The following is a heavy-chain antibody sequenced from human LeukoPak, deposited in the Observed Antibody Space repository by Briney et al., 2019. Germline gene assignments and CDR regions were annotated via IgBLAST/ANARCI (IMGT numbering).Heavy chain of an antibody. V-gene: IGHV3-21*01. D-gene: IGHD4-11*01. CDR3: ARASNGRFDI. CDR2: ISSSTSYI. J-gene: IGHJ3*02. CDR1: GFTFSSYS. Sequence: GGSLRLSCAASGFTFSSYSMNWARQAPGKGLEWVSFISSSTSYISYADSVKGRFTISRDNAKSSLWLQMNSLRAEDRAVYYCARASNGRFDIWGQGTMVTVSS.